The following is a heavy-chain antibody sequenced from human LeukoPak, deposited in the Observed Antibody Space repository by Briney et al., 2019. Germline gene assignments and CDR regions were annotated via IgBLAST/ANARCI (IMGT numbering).Heavy chain of an antibody. CDR2: ISGSGDNT. CDR1: GFTFSSYA. CDR3: AKGSYYDSSGSFYFDY. D-gene: IGHD3-22*01. J-gene: IGHJ4*02. V-gene: IGHV3-23*01. Sequence: GGYLRLSCAASGFTFSSYAMSWVRQAPGKGLEWVSGISGSGDNTYYADSVKGRFTISRDNSKNTLYVQVNSLGTEDTAAYYCAKGSYYDSSGSFYFDYWGQGTLVTVSS.